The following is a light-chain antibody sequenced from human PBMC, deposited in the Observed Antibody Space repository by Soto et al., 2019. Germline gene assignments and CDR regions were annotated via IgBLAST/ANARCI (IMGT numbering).Light chain of an antibody. J-gene: IGKJ3*01. Sequence: ALRMTQSPSSLSASTGDRVTITCRASQGISSYLAWYQQKPGKAPKLLIYAASTLQSGDPTRFSYRQSGTDFTLTISCLQSEDFATYYCQQYYSYPSFGPGTKVDIK. CDR2: AAS. V-gene: IGKV1-8*01. CDR1: QGISSY. CDR3: QQYYSYPS.